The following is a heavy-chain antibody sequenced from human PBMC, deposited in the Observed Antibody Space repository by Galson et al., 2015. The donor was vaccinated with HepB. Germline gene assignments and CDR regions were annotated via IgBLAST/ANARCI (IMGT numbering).Heavy chain of an antibody. V-gene: IGHV3-23*01. D-gene: IGHD6-13*01. CDR2: ISGSGGST. Sequence: SLRLSCAASGFIFSSYAMSWVRQAPGKGLEWVSGISGSGGSTYYADSVKGRFTISRDNSKNTLYLQMNSLRAEDTAVYYCAKDGYSRSIPFDPWGQGILVTVSS. CDR1: GFIFSSYA. J-gene: IGHJ5*02. CDR3: AKDGYSRSIPFDP.